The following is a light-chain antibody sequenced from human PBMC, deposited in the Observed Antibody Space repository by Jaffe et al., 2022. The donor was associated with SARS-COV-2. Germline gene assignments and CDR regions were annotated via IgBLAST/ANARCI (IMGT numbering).Light chain of an antibody. V-gene: IGLV1-51*01. J-gene: IGLJ3*02. CDR3: GTWDNSLGAGV. Sequence: QSVLTQPPSLSAAPGQKVTITCSGSTSNIGHNYVSWYRQLPGTGPQLLIHDNGKRPPGIPDRFSASRSGTSATLGITGLQTGDEADYYCGTWDNSLGAGVFGGGTKLTVL. CDR1: TSNIGHNY. CDR2: DNG.